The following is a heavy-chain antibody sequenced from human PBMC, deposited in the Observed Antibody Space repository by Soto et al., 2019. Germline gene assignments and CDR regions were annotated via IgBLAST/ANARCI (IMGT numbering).Heavy chain of an antibody. V-gene: IGHV3-15*01. Sequence: GGSLRLSCAASGFTFGNAWMSWVRQAPGKGLEWVGRIKSKTDGGTTDYAAPVKGRFTISRDDSKYTLYLQMNSLKTEDTDVYYCTSGMGDSSGYFDYWGQGTLVTVSS. J-gene: IGHJ4*02. CDR2: IKSKTDGGTT. CDR3: TSGMGDSSGYFDY. D-gene: IGHD3-22*01. CDR1: GFTFGNAW.